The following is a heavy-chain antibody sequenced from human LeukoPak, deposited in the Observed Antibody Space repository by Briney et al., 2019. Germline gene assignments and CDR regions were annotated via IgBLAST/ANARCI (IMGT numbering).Heavy chain of an antibody. Sequence: PGGSLGLSCAASGFTFSSYWTHWVRQAPGKGLVWVSRISSDGSSTSYADSVKGRFTISRDNAKNSLYLQMNSLRAEDTAVYYCARDYGGSSPFDYWGQGTLVTVSS. D-gene: IGHD4-23*01. CDR1: GFTFSSYW. V-gene: IGHV3-74*01. CDR2: ISSDGSST. CDR3: ARDYGGSSPFDY. J-gene: IGHJ4*02.